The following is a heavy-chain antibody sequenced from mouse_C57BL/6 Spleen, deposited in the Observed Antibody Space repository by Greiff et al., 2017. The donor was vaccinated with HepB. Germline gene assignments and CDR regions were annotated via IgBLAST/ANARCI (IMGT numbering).Heavy chain of an antibody. CDR2: ISSGGDYI. CDR1: GFTFSSYA. J-gene: IGHJ1*03. CDR3: TSLYYGSSHWYFDV. V-gene: IGHV5-9-1*02. D-gene: IGHD1-1*01. Sequence: EVKLVESGEGLVKPGGSLKLSCAASGFTFSSYAMSWVRQTPEKRLEWVAYISSGGDYIYYADTVKGRFTISRGNARNTLYLQMSSLKSEDTAMYYCTSLYYGSSHWYFDVWGTGTTVTVSS.